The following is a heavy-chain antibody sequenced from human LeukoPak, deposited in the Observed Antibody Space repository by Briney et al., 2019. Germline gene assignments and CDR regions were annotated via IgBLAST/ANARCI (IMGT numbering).Heavy chain of an antibody. J-gene: IGHJ4*02. CDR2: IYYSGST. Sequence: PSETLSLTCTVSGGSISNYYWTWIRQPPGKGLEWIGYIYYSGSTNYTPSLKSRVTISVDTSKNQFSLKLRSVTAADTAGYYCARGFYDILTGKGYFDYWGQGTLVTVSS. CDR1: GGSISNYY. D-gene: IGHD3-9*01. V-gene: IGHV4-59*08. CDR3: ARGFYDILTGKGYFDY.